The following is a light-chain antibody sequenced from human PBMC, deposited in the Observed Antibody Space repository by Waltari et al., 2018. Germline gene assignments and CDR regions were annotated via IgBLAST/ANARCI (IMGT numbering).Light chain of an antibody. CDR1: SRGVGGYYL. V-gene: IGLV2-23*02. CDR3: CSYAGSSTFT. Sequence: QSALTQPASVTRSPGHSLTISCTGTSRGVGGYYLASWYQQHPGKAPQLMIYEVYKRPSGVSNRFSGSKSGNTASLTISGLQAEDEADYYCCSYAGSSTFTFGGGTKLTVL. CDR2: EVY. J-gene: IGLJ2*01.